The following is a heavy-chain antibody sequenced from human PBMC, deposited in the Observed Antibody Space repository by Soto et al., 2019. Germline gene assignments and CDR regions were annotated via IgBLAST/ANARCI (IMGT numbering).Heavy chain of an antibody. CDR3: ARATASSPNFDY. J-gene: IGHJ4*02. D-gene: IGHD2-2*01. CDR2: IYYSGST. Sequence: QVQLQEAGPGLVKPSHTLSLTCTVSGGSISSGDYYWSWIRQPPGKGLEWIGYIYYSGSTYYNPSLKSRVTISVDTSKNQFSLKLSSVTAADTAVYYCARATASSPNFDYWGQGTLVTVSS. V-gene: IGHV4-30-4*01. CDR1: GGSISSGDYY.